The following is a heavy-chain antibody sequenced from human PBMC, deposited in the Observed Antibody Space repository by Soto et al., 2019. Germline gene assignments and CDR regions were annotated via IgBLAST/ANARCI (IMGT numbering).Heavy chain of an antibody. CDR1: GDSISRGDYF. CDR2: IHNSGNT. J-gene: IGHJ5*02. CDR3: ARDRQYFDRSGHYFWNWFDP. Sequence: LSLTCTVSGDSISRGDYFWSWIRQPPGEGLEWIGYIHNSGNTFYNPSLKSRLTMSVDTSKNQFSLKLSSVTAADTAVYYCARDRQYFDRSGHYFWNWFDPWGQGTLVTVSS. V-gene: IGHV4-30-4*01. D-gene: IGHD3-22*01.